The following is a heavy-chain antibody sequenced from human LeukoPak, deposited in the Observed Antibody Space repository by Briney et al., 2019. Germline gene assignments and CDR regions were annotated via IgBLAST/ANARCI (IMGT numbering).Heavy chain of an antibody. J-gene: IGHJ4*02. Sequence: PGGSLKLSCAASGFTFSGSAIHWVRQASGKGLEWVGRIRSKANNYATTYAASVKGRFTISRDDSKNTVHLQMNSLKTEDTAVYWRTRRTGSGSYYFDYWGQGTLVTVSS. D-gene: IGHD3-10*01. V-gene: IGHV3-73*01. CDR1: GFTFSGSA. CDR3: TRRTGSGSYYFDY. CDR2: IRSKANNYAT.